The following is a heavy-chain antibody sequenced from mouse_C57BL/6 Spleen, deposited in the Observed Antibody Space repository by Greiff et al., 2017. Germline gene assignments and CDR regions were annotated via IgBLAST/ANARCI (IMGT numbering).Heavy chain of an antibody. J-gene: IGHJ4*01. D-gene: IGHD2-2*01. CDR3: ARERVSYYAMDY. CDR2: IDPSDSET. CDR1: GYTFTSYW. Sequence: QVQLQQPGAELVRPGSSVKLSCKASGYTFTSYWMHWVKQRPIQGLEGIGNIDPSDSETHYNQKFKDKATLTVDKSSSTAYMQLSSLTSEDSAVYYCARERVSYYAMDYWGQGTSVTVSS. V-gene: IGHV1-52*01.